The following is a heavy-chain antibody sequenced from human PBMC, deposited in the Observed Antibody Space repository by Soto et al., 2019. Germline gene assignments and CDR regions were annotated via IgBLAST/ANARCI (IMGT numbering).Heavy chain of an antibody. J-gene: IGHJ6*02. Sequence: GGSLRLSCAASGFIIITAMTWVLQAPGKGLEWVWSFSGDGINTYYADSVKGRFTFSRDNSKNPVYLQMDNLRVEDTAVYHCAQGPLVGANYKYYDMDVWGQGTTVTVSS. CDR3: AQGPLVGANYKYYDMDV. CDR1: GFIIITA. D-gene: IGHD1-26*01. V-gene: IGHV3-23*01. CDR2: FSGDGINT.